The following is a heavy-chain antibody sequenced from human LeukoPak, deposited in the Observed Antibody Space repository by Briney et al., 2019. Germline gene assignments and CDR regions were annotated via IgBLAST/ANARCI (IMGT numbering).Heavy chain of an antibody. J-gene: IGHJ4*02. CDR2: IYYSGST. Sequence: SQTLSLTCTVSGGSISSGGYYWSWIRQHPGKGLEWIGYIYYSGSTYYNPSLKSRVTISVDTSKNQFSLKLSSVTAADTAVYYCARGKRWYSSSWYYFDYWGQGTLVTVSS. CDR3: ARGKRWYSSSWYYFDY. D-gene: IGHD6-13*01. V-gene: IGHV4-31*03. CDR1: GGSISSGGYY.